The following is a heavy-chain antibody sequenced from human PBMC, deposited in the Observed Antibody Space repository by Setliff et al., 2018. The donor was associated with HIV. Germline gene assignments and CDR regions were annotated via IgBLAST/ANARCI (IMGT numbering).Heavy chain of an antibody. CDR2: IGSKANSYAT. V-gene: IGHV3-73*01. CDR3: KADSSGYP. J-gene: IGHJ5*02. D-gene: IGHD3-22*01. CDR1: GFTFSGST. Sequence: GGYLRLSCAASGFTFSGSTIHWVRQASGKGLEWVGRIGSKANSYATAYAASVKGRFTTSREDSKNTAYLQMNSLKTEDTAVYYCKADSSGYPWGQGTLVTVSS.